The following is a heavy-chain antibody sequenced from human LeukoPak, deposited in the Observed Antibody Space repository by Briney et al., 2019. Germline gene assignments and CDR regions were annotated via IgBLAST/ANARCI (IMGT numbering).Heavy chain of an antibody. Sequence: GGTLRLSCAASGFTFSSYAMSWVRQAPGKGLEWVSAISDSGGSTYYADSVKGRFTISRDNSKNALYLQMNSLRAEDTAVYYCAFPKGGAGAFDIWGQGTMVTVSS. D-gene: IGHD1-26*01. CDR2: ISDSGGST. CDR3: AFPKGGAGAFDI. V-gene: IGHV3-23*01. J-gene: IGHJ3*02. CDR1: GFTFSSYA.